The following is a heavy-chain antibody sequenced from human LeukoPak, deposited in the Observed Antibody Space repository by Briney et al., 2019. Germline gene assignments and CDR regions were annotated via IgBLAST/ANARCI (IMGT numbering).Heavy chain of an antibody. D-gene: IGHD6-13*01. J-gene: IGHJ4*02. CDR3: AKDRVTSSSWFPDY. V-gene: IGHV3-30*18. CDR2: ISYDGINK. Sequence: PGGSLRLSCAASGFNFSTYGMHWVRQAPGKGLEWVAVISYDGINKYYADSVKGRFTISRDNSKNMLYLQMSSLRAEDTAVYYCAKDRVTSSSWFPDYWGQGTLVTVSS. CDR1: GFNFSTYG.